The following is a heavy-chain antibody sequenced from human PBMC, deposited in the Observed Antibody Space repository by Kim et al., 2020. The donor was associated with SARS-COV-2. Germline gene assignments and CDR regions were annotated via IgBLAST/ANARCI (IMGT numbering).Heavy chain of an antibody. Sequence: YLNPALKSRVTMSVDTSKNEFSVKVTSETAADAAVYYCARRAANWFDTWGQGILVTVSS. CDR3: ARRAANWFDT. J-gene: IGHJ5*02. V-gene: IGHV4-30-2*04.